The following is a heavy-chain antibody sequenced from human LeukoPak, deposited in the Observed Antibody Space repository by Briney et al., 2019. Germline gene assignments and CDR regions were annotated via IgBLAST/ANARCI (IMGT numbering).Heavy chain of an antibody. V-gene: IGHV3-23*01. D-gene: IGHD5-18*01. J-gene: IGHJ6*02. Sequence: GSLRLSCAASGFTFSSYAMSWVRQAPGKGLEWVSSISGSGGSTYYADSVKGRFTISRDNSKNTLYLQMNSLRAEDTAVYYCAKDLEAYSYGYVVTIFGMDVWGQGTTVTVSS. CDR1: GFTFSSYA. CDR3: AKDLEAYSYGYVVTIFGMDV. CDR2: ISGSGGST.